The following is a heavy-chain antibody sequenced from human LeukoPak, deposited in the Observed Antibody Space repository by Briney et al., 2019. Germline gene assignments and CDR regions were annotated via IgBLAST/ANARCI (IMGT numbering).Heavy chain of an antibody. CDR3: AKELGRSGYDSPLNYYYYGMDV. Sequence: QPGRSLRLSCAASGFTFSSYGMHRVRQAPGKGLEWVAVISYDGSNKYYADSVKGRFTISRDNSKNTLYLQMNSLRAEDTAVYYCAKELGRSGYDSPLNYYYYGMDVWGQGTTVTVSS. D-gene: IGHD5-12*01. CDR2: ISYDGSNK. J-gene: IGHJ6*02. V-gene: IGHV3-30*18. CDR1: GFTFSSYG.